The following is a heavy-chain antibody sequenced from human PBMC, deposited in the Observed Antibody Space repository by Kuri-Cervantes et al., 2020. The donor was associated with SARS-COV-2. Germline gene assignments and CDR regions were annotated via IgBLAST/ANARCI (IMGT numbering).Heavy chain of an antibody. CDR2: ISGSGGST. D-gene: IGHD3-22*01. J-gene: IGHJ1*01. CDR1: GFTFSSYA. V-gene: IGHV3-23*01. CDR3: AKDFGTYYDSSGYLKY. Sequence: GESLKISCAASGFTFSSYAMSWVRQAPGKGLEWVSAISGSGGSTYYADSVRGRFTISRGNSKNTLYLQMNSLRAEDTAVYYCAKDFGTYYDSSGYLKYWGQGTLVTVSS.